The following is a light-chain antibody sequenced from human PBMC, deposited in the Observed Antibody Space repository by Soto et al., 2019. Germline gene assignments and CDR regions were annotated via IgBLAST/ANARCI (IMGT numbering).Light chain of an antibody. V-gene: IGLV2-14*01. CDR2: EVS. J-gene: IGLJ1*01. CDR3: SSDTSSSTLV. CDR1: SSDVGGYNY. Sequence: QSALTQPASVSGSPGQSITISCTGTSSDVGGYNYVSWYQQHPGKAPKLMIYEVSNRPSGVSNRFSGAKSGNTASLTISGLQADDEADYYCSSDTSSSTLVFGTGTKVTVL.